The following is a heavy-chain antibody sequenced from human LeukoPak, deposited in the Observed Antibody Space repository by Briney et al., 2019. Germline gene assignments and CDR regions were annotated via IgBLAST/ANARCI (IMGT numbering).Heavy chain of an antibody. CDR1: GYTFTGYY. D-gene: IGHD3-16*02. CDR3: ARTDAYDYVWGSYRFNWFDP. V-gene: IGHV1-2*02. Sequence: ASVKVSCKASGYTFTGYYMHWVRQAPGQGLEWMGWINPNSGGTNYAQKFQGRVTMTRDTSISTAYMELSRLRSDDTAVYYCARTDAYDYVWGSYRFNWFDPWGQGTLVTVSS. CDR2: INPNSGGT. J-gene: IGHJ5*02.